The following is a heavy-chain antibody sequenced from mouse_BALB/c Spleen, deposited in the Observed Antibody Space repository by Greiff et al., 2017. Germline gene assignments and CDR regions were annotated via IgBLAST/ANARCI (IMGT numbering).Heavy chain of an antibody. CDR3: ARLYDGYYVRYFDV. V-gene: IGHV1-80*01. D-gene: IGHD2-3*01. Sequence: QVQLQQSGAELVRPGSSVKISCKASGYAFSSYWMNWVKQRPGQGLEWIGQIYPGDGDTNYNGKFKGKATLTADKSSSTAYMQLSSLTSEDSAVYFCARLYDGYYVRYFDVWGAGTTVTVSS. J-gene: IGHJ1*01. CDR1: GYAFSSYW. CDR2: IYPGDGDT.